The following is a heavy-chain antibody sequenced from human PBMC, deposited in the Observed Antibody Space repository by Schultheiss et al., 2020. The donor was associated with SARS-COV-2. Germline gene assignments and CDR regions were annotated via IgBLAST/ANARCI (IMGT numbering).Heavy chain of an antibody. J-gene: IGHJ4*02. CDR1: GFTFSSYW. CDR3: ARYENYYDSSGYDY. Sequence: GGSLRLSCAASGFTFSSYWMHWVRQAPGKGLEYVSAISSNGGSTYYADSVKGRFTISRDNAKKLLYLQMNSLRAEDTAVYYCARYENYYDSSGYDYWGQGTLVTVSS. CDR2: ISSNGGST. V-gene: IGHV3-64*04. D-gene: IGHD3-22*01.